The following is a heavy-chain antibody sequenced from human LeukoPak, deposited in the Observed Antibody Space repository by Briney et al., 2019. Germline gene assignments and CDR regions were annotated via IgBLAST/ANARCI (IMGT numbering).Heavy chain of an antibody. J-gene: IGHJ5*02. CDR3: AREDLATPSWHTKYNWFDP. Sequence: PGGSLRLSCAASGFTFSSYEMNWVRQAPGKGLEWVSYISSSGSTIYYADSVKGRFTISRDNAKNSLYLQMNSLRAEDTAVYYCAREDLATPSWHTKYNWFDPWGQGTLVTASS. V-gene: IGHV3-48*03. CDR1: GFTFSSYE. CDR2: ISSSGSTI. D-gene: IGHD6-13*01.